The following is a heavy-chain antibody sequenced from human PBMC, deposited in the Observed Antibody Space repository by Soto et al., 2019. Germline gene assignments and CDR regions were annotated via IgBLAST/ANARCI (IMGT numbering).Heavy chain of an antibody. V-gene: IGHV3-23*01. D-gene: IGHD3-10*01. CDR3: ANVRRVGEDY. J-gene: IGHJ4*02. CDR1: GFTFRTYT. CDR2: ISSGGSTT. Sequence: GGSLRLSCVASGFTFRTYTMNWVRQAPGKGLEWVSAISSGGSTTYYADSVKGRISISRDNSKNTLYLQMNSLRAEDTAVYYCANVRRVGEDYWGQGTLVTVSS.